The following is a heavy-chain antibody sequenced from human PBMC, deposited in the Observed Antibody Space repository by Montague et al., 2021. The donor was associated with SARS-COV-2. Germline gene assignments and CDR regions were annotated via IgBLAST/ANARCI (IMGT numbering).Heavy chain of an antibody. D-gene: IGHD2-21*01. CDR2: IYHGGFT. Sequence: SETLSLTCSVSGYSISSGYFWGWIRQPPGKGLEWIGAIYHGGFTHYNPSLKSRLTMSLDTSKNQFSLRLSSVTAADTAIYYCARAYCGGDCNYLYIWLDSWGQGALVTVSS. J-gene: IGHJ5*01. V-gene: IGHV4-38-2*02. CDR3: ARAYCGGDCNYLYIWLDS. CDR1: GYSISSGYF.